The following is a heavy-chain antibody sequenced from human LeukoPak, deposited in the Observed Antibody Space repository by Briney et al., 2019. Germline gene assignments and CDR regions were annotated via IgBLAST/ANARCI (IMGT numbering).Heavy chain of an antibody. J-gene: IGHJ4*02. CDR2: ISYDGSNK. D-gene: IGHD1-26*01. CDR1: GFPFSTYA. Sequence: GGSLRLSCAASGFPFSTYAMHWVRQAPGKGLEWVAVISYDGSNKYYADSVKGRFTISRDNSKNTLYLQMNSLRAEDTALYYCAKDIRGYSGSYFDYWGQGTLVTVSS. V-gene: IGHV3-30-3*01. CDR3: AKDIRGYSGSYFDY.